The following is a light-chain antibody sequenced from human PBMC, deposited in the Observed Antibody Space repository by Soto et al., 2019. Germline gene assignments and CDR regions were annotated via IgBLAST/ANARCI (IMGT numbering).Light chain of an antibody. CDR2: GAS. CDR3: QQYSNWPPMYT. CDR1: QSVSSS. Sequence: EIMMTQSPATLSVSPGERATLSCRASQSVSSSLAWYQQKPGQAPRLLISGASTRATGIPDRFRGSGSGTEFTLTLSSLQSEDFAVYYCQQYSNWPPMYTFGQGTKVDIK. J-gene: IGKJ2*01. V-gene: IGKV3-15*01.